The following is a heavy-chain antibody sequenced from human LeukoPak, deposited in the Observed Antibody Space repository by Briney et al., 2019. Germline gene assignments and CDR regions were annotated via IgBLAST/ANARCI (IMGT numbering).Heavy chain of an antibody. CDR1: GGSISSYY. V-gene: IGHV4-59*01. J-gene: IGHJ4*02. CDR2: IYYSGST. Sequence: SETLSLTCTVSGGSISSYYWSWIRQPPGKGLEWIGYIYYSGSTNYNPSLKSRVTISVDTSKNQFSLKLSSVTAADTAVYYCAKEAGSSGYFDYWGQGTLVTVSS. CDR3: AKEAGSSGYFDY. D-gene: IGHD3-22*01.